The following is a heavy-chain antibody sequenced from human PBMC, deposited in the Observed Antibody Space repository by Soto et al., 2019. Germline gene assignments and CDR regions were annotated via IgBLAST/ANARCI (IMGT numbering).Heavy chain of an antibody. CDR3: ARALTGDAFDI. CDR1: GFTFSSYS. CDR2: ISSSSSTI. Sequence: EVQLVESGGGLVQPGGSLRLSCAASGFTFSSYSMNWVRQAPGKGLEWISYISSSSSTIHYTDSVKGRFTISRVNARNSLFLHMNSLRAEDTAVYHCARALTGDAFDIWGQGTMVTVSS. V-gene: IGHV3-48*01. J-gene: IGHJ3*02. D-gene: IGHD7-27*01.